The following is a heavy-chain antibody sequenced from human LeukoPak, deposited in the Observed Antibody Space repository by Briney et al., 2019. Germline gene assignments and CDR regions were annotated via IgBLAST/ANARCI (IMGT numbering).Heavy chain of an antibody. CDR2: ISYDGSNK. Sequence: PGGSLRLSCAASGFTFSSYAMHWVRQAPGKGLEWVAVISYDGSNKYYADSVKGRFTISRDNSKNTLYLQMNSLRAEDTAVYYCAREEIQLWPYFDYWGQGTLVTVSS. D-gene: IGHD5-18*01. J-gene: IGHJ4*02. CDR1: GFTFSSYA. V-gene: IGHV3-30-3*01. CDR3: AREEIQLWPYFDY.